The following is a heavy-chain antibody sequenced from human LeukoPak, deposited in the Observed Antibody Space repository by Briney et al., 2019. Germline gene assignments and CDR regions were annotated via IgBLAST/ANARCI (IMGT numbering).Heavy chain of an antibody. V-gene: IGHV3-23*01. J-gene: IGHJ4*02. CDR2: ISGSGGSA. CDR3: AKDPTVTYWGYFDY. D-gene: IGHD4-17*01. Sequence: GGSLRLSCAASGFIFSSYAMSWVRLAPGKGLEWVSAISGSGGSAYYADSVKGRFTISRDNSKNTLYLQMNSLRAEDTAVYYCAKDPTVTYWGYFDYWGQGTLVTVSS. CDR1: GFIFSSYA.